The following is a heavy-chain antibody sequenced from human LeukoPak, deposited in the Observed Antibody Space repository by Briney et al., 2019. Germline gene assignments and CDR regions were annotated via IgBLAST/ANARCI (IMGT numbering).Heavy chain of an antibody. CDR2: IYPGDSDT. D-gene: IGHD3-10*01. CDR1: GYSFTSYW. CDR3: ARPSSYYGSGSYLSPLDPFDY. J-gene: IGHJ4*02. Sequence: GESLKISCKGSGYSFTSYWIGWVRQMPGKGLEWMGIIYPGDSDTRYSPSFQGQVTISADESISTAYLQWSSLKASDTAMYYCARPSSYYGSGSYLSPLDPFDYWGQGTLVTVSS. V-gene: IGHV5-51*01.